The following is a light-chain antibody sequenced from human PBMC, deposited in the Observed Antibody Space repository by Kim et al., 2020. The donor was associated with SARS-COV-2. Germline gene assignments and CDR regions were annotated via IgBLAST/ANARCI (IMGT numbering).Light chain of an antibody. CDR3: LQYNNWPLT. CDR1: QSVSSY. J-gene: IGKJ4*01. V-gene: IGKV3-15*01. CDR2: GAS. Sequence: EIVMTQSPATLSVSPGERATLSCRASQSVSSYLTWYQQKPGQAPRLLIYGASTRATGIPARFSGSGSGTEFTLTINSLQSEDFAVYYCLQYNNWPLTFGGGTKVDIK.